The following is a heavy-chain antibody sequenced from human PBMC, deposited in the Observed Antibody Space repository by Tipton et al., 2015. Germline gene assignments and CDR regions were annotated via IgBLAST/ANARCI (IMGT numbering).Heavy chain of an antibody. CDR2: ISSSGITI. J-gene: IGHJ6*03. CDR3: ARVGWNDYYFDV. D-gene: IGHD1-1*01. V-gene: IGHV3-11*01. CDR1: GFTFSDYY. Sequence: GSLRLSCAASGFTFSDYYMSWIRQAPGKGLEWVSYISSSGITIYYADSVKGRFTISRDNAKNSLYLQVNTLRAEDTAVYYCARVGWNDYYFDVWGQGTTVTVSS.